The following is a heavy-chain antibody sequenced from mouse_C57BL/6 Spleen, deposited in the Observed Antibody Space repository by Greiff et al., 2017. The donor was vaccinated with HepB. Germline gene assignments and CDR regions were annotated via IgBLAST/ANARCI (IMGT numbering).Heavy chain of an antibody. J-gene: IGHJ2*01. CDR1: GFTLSSYG. CDR2: ISSGGSYT. CDR3: ARHRVTTVVAKGYYFDY. D-gene: IGHD1-1*01. V-gene: IGHV5-6*02. Sequence: DVKLVESGGDLVKPGGSLKLSCAASGFTLSSYGMSWVRQTPDKRLEWVATISSGGSYTYYPDSVKGRFTISRDNAKNTLYLQMSSLKSEDTAMYYCARHRVTTVVAKGYYFDYWGQGTTLTVSS.